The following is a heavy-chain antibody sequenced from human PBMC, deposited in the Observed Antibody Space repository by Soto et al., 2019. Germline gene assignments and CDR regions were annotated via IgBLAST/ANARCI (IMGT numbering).Heavy chain of an antibody. D-gene: IGHD4-17*01. CDR3: ASLPPRIAVTVLPIPT. V-gene: IGHV4-4*02. CDR2: IYHNGRP. Sequence: VQLRQAGPGLVKTAGTLSLTCVVSGGSVSSTHWWTWVRQPPGKHLEWSGAIYHNGRPTYIPSLRGRATISVYKSNNQLSLRLGSVTAADTAVYYCASLPPRIAVTVLPIPTWGQGIQVTVSA. J-gene: IGHJ5*02. CDR1: GGSVSSTHW.